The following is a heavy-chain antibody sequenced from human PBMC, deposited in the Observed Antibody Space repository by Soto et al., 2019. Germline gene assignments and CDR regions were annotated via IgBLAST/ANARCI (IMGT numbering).Heavy chain of an antibody. J-gene: IGHJ2*01. D-gene: IGHD4-17*01. Sequence: QVQLQESGPGLVKPSQTLSLTCTVSGGSISSGDYYWSWIRQHPGTRLEWIGYISYSGTTYYNPSFKSRVNIPVDTSKNQYSLKRNSMTAADTAVYYCARDRTRVTTIPTWYFDLWCRVTLVTVSS. V-gene: IGHV4-31*03. CDR3: ARDRTRVTTIPTWYFDL. CDR2: ISYSGTT. CDR1: GGSISSGDYY.